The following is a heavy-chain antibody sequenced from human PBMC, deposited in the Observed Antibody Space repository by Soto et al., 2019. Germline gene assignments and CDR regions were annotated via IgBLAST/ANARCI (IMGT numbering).Heavy chain of an antibody. J-gene: IGHJ6*02. D-gene: IGHD2-2*01. V-gene: IGHV4-39*01. CDR1: AGSISSSSYY. CDR2: IYYSGST. CDR3: AKWGSSKYGMDV. Sequence: SETLSLTCTVAAGSISSSSYYWGWIRQPPGKGLEWIGSIYYSGSTYYNPSLKSRVTISVDTSKNQFSLKLSSVTAADTAVYYCAKWGSSKYGMDVWGQGTTVTVSS.